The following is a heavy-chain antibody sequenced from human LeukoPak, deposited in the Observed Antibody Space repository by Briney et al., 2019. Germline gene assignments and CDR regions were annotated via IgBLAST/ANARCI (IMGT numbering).Heavy chain of an antibody. CDR3: ARDSRTSIAAAGTAYYYSYMDV. J-gene: IGHJ6*03. CDR2: ISRSGSTI. V-gene: IGHV3-11*04. D-gene: IGHD6-13*01. Sequence: GGSLRLSCAASGFTFSDYYMSWIRQAPGKGPEGVSYISRSGSTIYYADSVKGRFTISRVNAQNSLYLQMNSLRAEDKAVYYCARDSRTSIAAAGTAYYYSYMDVWGKGTTVTVSS. CDR1: GFTFSDYY.